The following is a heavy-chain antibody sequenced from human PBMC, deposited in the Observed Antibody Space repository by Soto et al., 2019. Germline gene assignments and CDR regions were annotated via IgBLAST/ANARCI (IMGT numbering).Heavy chain of an antibody. Sequence: SETLSLTCTVSGASISSSYWRWIRQSPERGLEWIAYVYHTGATNYNPSLKSRVTISLDTSKGQFSLNLTSLTTADTAVYFCARGGNRYSNVASGVGGFDYWGQGSLVTVSS. CDR2: VYHTGAT. J-gene: IGHJ4*02. CDR1: GASISSSY. V-gene: IGHV4-59*01. CDR3: ARGGNRYSNVASGVGGFDY. D-gene: IGHD5-12*01.